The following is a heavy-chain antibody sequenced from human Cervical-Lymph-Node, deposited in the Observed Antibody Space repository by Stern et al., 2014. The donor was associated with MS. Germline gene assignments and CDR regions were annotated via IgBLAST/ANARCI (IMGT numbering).Heavy chain of an antibody. CDR3: ARDHDLGYCSGGSCPPQD. Sequence: VQLVQSGAEVKKPGASVKVSCKASGYTFTSYGISWVRQAPGQGLEWMGWISAYNGNTNYAQKLQGRVTMTTDTSTSTAYMELRSLRSDDTAVYYCARDHDLGYCSGGSCPPQDWGQGTLVTVPS. CDR2: ISAYNGNT. D-gene: IGHD2-15*01. CDR1: GYTFTSYG. J-gene: IGHJ4*02. V-gene: IGHV1-18*04.